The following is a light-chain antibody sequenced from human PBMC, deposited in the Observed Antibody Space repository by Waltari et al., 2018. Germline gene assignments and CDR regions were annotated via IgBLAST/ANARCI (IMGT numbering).Light chain of an antibody. V-gene: IGLV2-14*03. CDR3: SSYATSNTVV. CDR2: DVS. Sequence: QSALTQPASVSGSPGQSITISCTGTNSDIDAYDYVSWYQHNPGKAPKLILYDVSGRPSGISNRFSGSKSDNTASLTISGLQDEDEADYYCSSYATSNTVVFGGGTKVTVL. CDR1: NSDIDAYDY. J-gene: IGLJ2*01.